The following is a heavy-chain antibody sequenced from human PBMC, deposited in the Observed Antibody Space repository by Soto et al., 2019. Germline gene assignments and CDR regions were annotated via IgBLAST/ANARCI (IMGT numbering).Heavy chain of an antibody. V-gene: IGHV4-38-2*02. D-gene: IGHD3-10*01. Sequence: PSETLSLTCTVSGYSSSSGCYWGWIRQPPGKRLEWIGSMYPTGSTYYNPSLKSRVTMSVDTSNNEFSLKLTSVTAADTAVYHCVRDLNYGLYYFDYWGQGTLVTVSS. CDR3: VRDLNYGLYYFDY. CDR2: MYPTGST. J-gene: IGHJ4*02. CDR1: GYSSSSGCY.